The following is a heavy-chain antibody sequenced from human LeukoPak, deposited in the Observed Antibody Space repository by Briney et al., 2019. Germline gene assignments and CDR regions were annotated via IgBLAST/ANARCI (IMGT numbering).Heavy chain of an antibody. Sequence: GVSVKVSCKASGYSLTGYYMDWLRQAPGQGLEWMGWINPNSGDTGYAQKFQGRVTMTRDMSISTIYMELTRLRSDDTALYYCARWDGYSSSPDYWGQGTLVTVSS. D-gene: IGHD6-13*01. CDR1: GYSLTGYY. CDR2: INPNSGDT. CDR3: ARWDGYSSSPDY. J-gene: IGHJ4*02. V-gene: IGHV1-2*02.